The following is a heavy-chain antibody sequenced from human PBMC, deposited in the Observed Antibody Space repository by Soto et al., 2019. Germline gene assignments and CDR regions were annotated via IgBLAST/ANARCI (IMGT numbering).Heavy chain of an antibody. CDR1: GYTFTGYY. CDR2: INPNSGGT. D-gene: IGHD4-4*01. J-gene: IGHJ6*02. Sequence: ASVKVSCKASGYTFTGYYMHWVRQAPGQGLEWMGWINPNSGGTNYAQKFQGWVTMTRDTSISTAYMELSRLRSDDTAVYYCARDKWALYLTTPIGCGMDVWGQGTTVTVSS. CDR3: ARDKWALYLTTPIGCGMDV. V-gene: IGHV1-2*04.